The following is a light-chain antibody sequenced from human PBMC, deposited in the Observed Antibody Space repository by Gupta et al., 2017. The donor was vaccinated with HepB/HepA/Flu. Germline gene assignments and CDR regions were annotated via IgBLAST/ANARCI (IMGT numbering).Light chain of an antibody. CDR2: AAS. J-gene: IGKJ5*01. V-gene: IGKV1-9*01. Sequence: DIQLTQSPSFLSASVGDRVTITCRASQGISSYLAWYQQKPGKAPKLLIYAASTLQSGVPSRFSGSGSGKEFTLTISSWQPEDFATYYCQQLNSYPSVTFGQGTRLEIK. CDR1: QGISSY. CDR3: QQLNSYPSVT.